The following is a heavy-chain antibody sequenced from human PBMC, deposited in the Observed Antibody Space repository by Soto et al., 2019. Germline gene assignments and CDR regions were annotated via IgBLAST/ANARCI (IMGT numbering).Heavy chain of an antibody. CDR3: AREAYCISTSCYEGFDY. D-gene: IGHD2-2*01. V-gene: IGHV6-1*01. J-gene: IGHJ4*02. CDR2: TYYRSKWYN. CDR1: GDSVSSNSAA. Sequence: PSQTLSLTCAISGDSVSSNSAAWNWIRQSPSRGLEWLGRTYYRSKWYNDYAVSVKSRITINPDTSKNQFSLQLNSVTPEDTAVYYCAREAYCISTSCYEGFDYWGQGTLVTVSS.